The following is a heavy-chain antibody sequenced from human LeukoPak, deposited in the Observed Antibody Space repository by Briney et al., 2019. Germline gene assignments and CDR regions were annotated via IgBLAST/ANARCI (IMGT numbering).Heavy chain of an antibody. CDR3: ARGWLVAARNYMDV. J-gene: IGHJ6*03. D-gene: IGHD6-6*01. CDR1: GFTFSSYS. V-gene: IGHV3-21*01. Sequence: PGGSLRLSCAASGFTFSSYSMNWVRQAPGKGLEWVSSISSSSSYIYYADSVKGRFTISRDNAKNSLYLQMNSLRAEDTAVYYCARGWLVAARNYMDVWGKGTTVTVSS. CDR2: ISSSSSYI.